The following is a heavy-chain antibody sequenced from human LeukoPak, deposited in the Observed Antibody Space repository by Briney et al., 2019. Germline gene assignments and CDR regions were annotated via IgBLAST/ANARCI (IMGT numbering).Heavy chain of an antibody. D-gene: IGHD1-26*01. Sequence: ASVKVSCKASGYTFSSYAISWVRQAPGQGLEWMGGIIPIFGTANYAQKFQGRVTITADESTSTAYMELSSLRSEDTAVYYCAREDGYSGSYYSPYYFDYWGQGTLVTVSS. CDR2: IIPIFGTA. CDR3: AREDGYSGSYYSPYYFDY. CDR1: GYTFSSYA. J-gene: IGHJ4*02. V-gene: IGHV1-69*13.